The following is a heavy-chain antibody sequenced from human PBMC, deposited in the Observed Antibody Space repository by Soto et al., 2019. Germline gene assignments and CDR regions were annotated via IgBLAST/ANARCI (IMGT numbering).Heavy chain of an antibody. CDR3: AIPSGLTVTGPDY. V-gene: IGHV3-74*01. CDR1: GYTFSHYW. CDR2: VNPDGTIT. D-gene: IGHD6-19*01. Sequence: GGSLRLSCAASGYTFSHYWMHWVRQAPGKGLVWVSRVNPDGTITTYADSVKGRFTISRDNAKNTLYLQMNSLRAEDTAVYYCAIPSGLTVTGPDYWGQGTLVTVSS. J-gene: IGHJ4*02.